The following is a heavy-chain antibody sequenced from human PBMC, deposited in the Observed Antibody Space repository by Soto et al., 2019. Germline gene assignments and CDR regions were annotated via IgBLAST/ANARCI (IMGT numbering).Heavy chain of an antibody. Sequence: TLSLTCTVSGGSIIIGGYYWSWIRQHPGKGLEWIGYIYYSGSTYYNPSLKSRVTFSVDTSKNQFSLKLTSLTAADTAVYFCAREDDGGDRDYYGLDVRAQRTTVTGSS. J-gene: IGHJ6*02. CDR3: AREDDGGDRDYYGLDV. CDR1: GGSIIIGGYY. CDR2: IYYSGST. D-gene: IGHD2-21*02. V-gene: IGHV4-31*03.